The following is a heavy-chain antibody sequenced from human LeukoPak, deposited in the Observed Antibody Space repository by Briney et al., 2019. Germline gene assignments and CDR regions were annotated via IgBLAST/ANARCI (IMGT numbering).Heavy chain of an antibody. J-gene: IGHJ3*02. D-gene: IGHD6-13*01. CDR2: VYSGGST. CDR3: ARDPSGSSVAFDI. CDR1: GFTVSSNY. Sequence: GGSLRLSCAASGFTVSSNYMSWVRQAPGKGLEWVSVVYSGGSTYYADSVKGRFTISRDNSKNTLYLQMNSLRAEDTAVYYCARDPSGSSVAFDIWGQGTMVTVSS. V-gene: IGHV3-66*01.